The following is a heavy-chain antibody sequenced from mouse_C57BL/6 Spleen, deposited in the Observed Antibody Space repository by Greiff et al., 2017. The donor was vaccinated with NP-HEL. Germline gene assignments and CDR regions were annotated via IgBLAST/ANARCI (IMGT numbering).Heavy chain of an antibody. J-gene: IGHJ2*01. Sequence: VHVKQSGAELVRPGASVKLSCTASGFNIKDDYMHWVKQRPEQGLEWIGWIDPENGDTEYASKFQGKATITADTSSNTAYLQLSSLTSEDTAVYYCTTDGNGDFDYWGQGTTLTVSS. CDR3: TTDGNGDFDY. D-gene: IGHD2-1*01. V-gene: IGHV14-4*01. CDR2: IDPENGDT. CDR1: GFNIKDDY.